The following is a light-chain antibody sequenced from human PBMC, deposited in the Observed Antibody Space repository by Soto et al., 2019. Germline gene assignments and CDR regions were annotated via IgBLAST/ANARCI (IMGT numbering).Light chain of an antibody. CDR3: SSYAGSNNLHVL. Sequence: QSALTQPPSASGSPGQSVTISCTGSSSDVGGYEYVSWYQQHPGKAPKLIIYEVIKRPSGVPDRFSGSKSGNTASLTVSGLQAEDEADYYCSSYAGSNNLHVLFGGGTQLPS. CDR1: SSDVGGYEY. J-gene: IGLJ2*01. V-gene: IGLV2-8*01. CDR2: EVI.